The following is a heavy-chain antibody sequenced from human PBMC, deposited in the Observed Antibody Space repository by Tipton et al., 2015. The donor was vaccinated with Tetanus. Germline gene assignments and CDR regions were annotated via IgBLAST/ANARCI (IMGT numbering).Heavy chain of an antibody. CDR2: ISSSGSTI. CDR1: GFTFSDYY. V-gene: IGHV3-11*04. CDR3: ARSMGAPDAFDI. D-gene: IGHD1-26*01. Sequence: SLRLSCAASGFTFSDYYMSWIRQAPGKGLEWVSYISSSGSTIYYADSVKGRFTISRDNPKNSLYLQMNSLRAEDTAVYYCARSMGAPDAFDIWGQGTMVTVSS. J-gene: IGHJ3*02.